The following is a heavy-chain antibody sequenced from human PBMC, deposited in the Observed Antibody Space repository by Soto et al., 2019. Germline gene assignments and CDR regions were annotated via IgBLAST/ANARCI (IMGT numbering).Heavy chain of an antibody. CDR2: ISAYNGNT. D-gene: IGHD2-8*01. CDR1: GYTFTSYG. V-gene: IGHV1-18*01. CDR3: ARDVRHNRRGMDV. J-gene: IGHJ6*02. Sequence: ASVTVYCKASGYTFTSYGISWVRQAPGQGLEWMGWISAYNGNTNYAQKLRGRVTMTTDTSTSTAYMELRSLRSDDTAVYYCARDVRHNRRGMDVWGQGTTVTVSS.